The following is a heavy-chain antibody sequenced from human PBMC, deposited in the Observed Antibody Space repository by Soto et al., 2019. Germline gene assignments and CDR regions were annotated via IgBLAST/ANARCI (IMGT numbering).Heavy chain of an antibody. D-gene: IGHD6-19*01. CDR1: GGHIRSRTYS. Sequence: SETLSLTCAVSGGHIRSRTYSWGWIRQPPGNNLEWIGTIYYNGNTYSNPSLNSRVTISVDTSKNQLSLKLKSVTAADTAVYYCARHDGFSSGWIFDYWGHGTLVTVSS. V-gene: IGHV4-39*01. J-gene: IGHJ4*01. CDR3: ARHDGFSSGWIFDY. CDR2: IYYNGNT.